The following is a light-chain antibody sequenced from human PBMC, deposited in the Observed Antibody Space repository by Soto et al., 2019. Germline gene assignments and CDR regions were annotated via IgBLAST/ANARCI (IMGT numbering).Light chain of an antibody. CDR3: RSSTRTRPPV. J-gene: IGLJ1*01. CDR1: SRASGGYHY. V-gene: IGLV2-14*01. Sequence: QSAPNQPASGSWSPGQSITISRTGNSRASGGYHYVPWPPPPPGQVPKLMRYDVSSRPSGVSNRFSGSKSGNTASLTISGLQAEDEALYYRRSSTRTRPPVFGPGTKV. CDR2: DVS.